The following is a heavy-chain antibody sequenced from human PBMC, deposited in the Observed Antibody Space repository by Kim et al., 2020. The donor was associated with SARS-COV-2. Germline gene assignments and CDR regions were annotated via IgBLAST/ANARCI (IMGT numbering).Heavy chain of an antibody. J-gene: IGHJ4*02. Sequence: ASVKVSCKASGYTFTSYYMHWVRQAPGQGLEWMGIINPSGGSTIYPQKFKGRVTMTRDTSTSTVYMELSSLRSEDTAVYYCARAPVPHYYDILTGYSYFDYWGQGTLVTVSS. CDR3: ARAPVPHYYDILTGYSYFDY. CDR2: INPSGGST. V-gene: IGHV1-46*01. D-gene: IGHD3-9*01. CDR1: GYTFTSYY.